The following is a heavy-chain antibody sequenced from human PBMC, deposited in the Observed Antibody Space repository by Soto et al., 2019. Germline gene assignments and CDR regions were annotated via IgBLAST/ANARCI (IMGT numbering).Heavy chain of an antibody. D-gene: IGHD4-17*01. CDR1: GFTFSSYA. J-gene: IGHJ4*02. V-gene: IGHV3-30-3*01. CDR3: ARDDDGCNPLDY. CDR2: ISYDGSNK. Sequence: QVQLVESGGGVVQPGRSLRLSCAASGFTFSSYAMHWVRQAPGKGLEWVAVISYDGSNKYYADSVKGRFTISRDNSKNTLYLKMNSLRAEDTAVYYCARDDDGCNPLDYWGQGTLVTVSS.